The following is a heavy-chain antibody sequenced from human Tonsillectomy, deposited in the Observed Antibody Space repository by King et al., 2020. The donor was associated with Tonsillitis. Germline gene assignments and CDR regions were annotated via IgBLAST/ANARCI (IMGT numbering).Heavy chain of an antibody. D-gene: IGHD3-16*01. CDR3: STGMGYGMDV. Sequence: VQLVESGGGLVKPGGSLRLSCAASGFIFSNAWMTWVRQAPGKGLEWVGRIKSKTDGGTRDYAAPVKGRFTISRDDSKNTLYLQMNSLKTEDTAVYHCSTGMGYGMDVWGQGTTVTVSS. CDR1: GFIFSNAW. J-gene: IGHJ6*02. V-gene: IGHV3-15*01. CDR2: IKSKTDGGTR.